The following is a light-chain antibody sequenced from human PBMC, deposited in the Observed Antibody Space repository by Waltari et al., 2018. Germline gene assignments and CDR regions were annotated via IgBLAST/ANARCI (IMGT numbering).Light chain of an antibody. CDR1: QNIDGC. CDR3: HHCRNCPGT. V-gene: IGKV1-5*03. Sequence: DIQMTQSPSTLSASVGGRATIPCRASQNIDGCLVWNHQKPGQAPRHLIYEASNLDTGVPSRCSGGGDGTEFTLTITDLEPDDCAAYYGHHCRNCPGTFGEGTKVEV. J-gene: IGKJ4*02. CDR2: EAS.